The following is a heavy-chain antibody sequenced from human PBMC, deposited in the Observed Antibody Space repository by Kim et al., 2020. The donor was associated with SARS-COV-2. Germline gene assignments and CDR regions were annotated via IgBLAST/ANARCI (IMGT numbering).Heavy chain of an antibody. CDR3: VQETFGHYHH. CDR2: NT. V-gene: IGHV3-23*01. Sequence: NTDYTASVKGRFTISRDRSKNALYLQMNSQRAEDTAIYYCVQETFGHYHHWGQGTLVTVSS. D-gene: IGHD3-16*01. J-gene: IGHJ5*02.